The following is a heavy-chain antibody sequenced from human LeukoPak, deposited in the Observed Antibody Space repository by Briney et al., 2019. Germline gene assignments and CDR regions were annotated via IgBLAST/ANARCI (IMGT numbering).Heavy chain of an antibody. CDR2: ISYDGSNK. V-gene: IGHV3-30*04. D-gene: IGHD3-9*01. CDR1: GFTFSSYA. CDR3: ARGLRYFDWLTYYYYYMDV. Sequence: PGRSLRLSCAASGFTFSSYAMHWVRQAPGKGLEWVAVISYDGSNKYYADSVKGRFTISRDNSKNTLYLQMNSLRAEDTAVYYCARGLRYFDWLTYYYYYMDVWGKGTTVTVSS. J-gene: IGHJ6*03.